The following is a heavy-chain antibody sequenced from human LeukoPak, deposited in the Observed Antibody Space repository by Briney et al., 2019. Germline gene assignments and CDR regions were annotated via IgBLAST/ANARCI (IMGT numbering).Heavy chain of an antibody. Sequence: GGSLRLSCAASGSTVSDNYMGWVRQAPGKGLKGLEWVSVIYSGGNTYYADSVKGRFIISRDNSKNTLYLQMNSLRAEDTAVYYCARVASDSRGWYHFDYWGQGTLVTVSS. CDR1: GSTVSDNY. CDR2: IYSGGNT. D-gene: IGHD6-19*01. J-gene: IGHJ4*02. CDR3: ARVASDSRGWYHFDY. V-gene: IGHV3-53*01.